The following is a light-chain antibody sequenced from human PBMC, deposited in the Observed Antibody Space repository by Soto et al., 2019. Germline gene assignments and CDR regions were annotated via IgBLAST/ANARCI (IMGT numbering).Light chain of an antibody. CDR1: SSDVGGYNY. V-gene: IGLV2-11*01. J-gene: IGLJ2*01. Sequence: QSALTQPRSVSGSPGQSVTISCAGTSSDVGGYNYVSWYQQHPGKAPNLMIYDVTKRPSGVPDRFSGSKSGNTASLTISGLQTEDEADYYCCSYAGNYHVVFGGGTQLTVL. CDR3: CSYAGNYHVV. CDR2: DVT.